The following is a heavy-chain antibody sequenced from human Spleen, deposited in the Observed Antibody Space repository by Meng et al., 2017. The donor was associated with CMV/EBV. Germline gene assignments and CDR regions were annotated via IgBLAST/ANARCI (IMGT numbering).Heavy chain of an antibody. CDR3: ARVSVGVTAAIFGVVIPVFDY. D-gene: IGHD3-3*01. J-gene: IGHJ4*02. CDR2: IYYSGST. Sequence: SSYYWGWIRQPPGKGLAWIGSIYYSGSTYYNPSLKSRVTISVDTSKNQFSLKLSSVTAADTAVHYCARVSVGVTAAIFGVVIPVFDYWGQGTLVTVSS. CDR1: SSYY. V-gene: IGHV4-39*07.